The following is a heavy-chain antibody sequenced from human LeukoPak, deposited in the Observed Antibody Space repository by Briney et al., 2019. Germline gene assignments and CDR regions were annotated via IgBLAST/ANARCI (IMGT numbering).Heavy chain of an antibody. CDR1: GGSISSYY. V-gene: IGHV4-59*01. Sequence: SETLSLTCTVSGGSISSYYWNWIRQPPGKGLEWIGYIYYSGSTNYNPSLKSRVTISVDTSKNQFSLKLSSVTAADTAVYYCAREGTDYGDVAWGQGTLVTVSS. J-gene: IGHJ5*02. D-gene: IGHD4-17*01. CDR3: AREGTDYGDVA. CDR2: IYYSGST.